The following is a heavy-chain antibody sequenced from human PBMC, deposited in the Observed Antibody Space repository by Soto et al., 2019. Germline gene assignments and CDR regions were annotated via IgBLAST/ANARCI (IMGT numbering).Heavy chain of an antibody. V-gene: IGHV1-3*01. CDR3: VKERAVPWALAN. Sequence: ATGHRLEWMGWVSAANGYTRYSQTFQGRVTITWDTSASTAYMDLSSLRSDDTAVYYCVKERAVPWALANWGQGTLVTVSS. CDR2: VSAANGYT. D-gene: IGHD3-3*02. J-gene: IGHJ4*02.